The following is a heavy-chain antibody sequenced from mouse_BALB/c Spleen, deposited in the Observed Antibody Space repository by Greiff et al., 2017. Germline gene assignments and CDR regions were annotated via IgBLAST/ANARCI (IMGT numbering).Heavy chain of an antibody. CDR1: GFTFSSYG. CDR2: ISSGGSYT. V-gene: IGHV5-6*01. D-gene: IGHD1-2*01. CDR3: ARQGGASTTATGDAMDY. J-gene: IGHJ4*01. Sequence: EVLLVESGGDLVKPGGSLKLSCAASGFTFSSYGMSWVRQTPDKRLEWVATISSGGSYTYYPDSVKGRFTISRDNAKNTLYLQMSSLKSEDTAMYDCARQGGASTTATGDAMDYWGQGTSVTVSA.